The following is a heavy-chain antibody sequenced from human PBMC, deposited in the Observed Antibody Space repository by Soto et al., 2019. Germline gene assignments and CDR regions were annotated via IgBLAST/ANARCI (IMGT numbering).Heavy chain of an antibody. Sequence: EVQLLESGGGLVQPGGSLRLSCAASGFTFSSYAMSWVRQAPGKGLEWVSAISGSGGSTYYADSVKGRFTISRDNSKNTLYLQMNSLRAEDTAVYYCAKGSHCSSTSCFSTGLDPWGQGTLVTVSS. CDR2: ISGSGGST. V-gene: IGHV3-23*01. CDR1: GFTFSSYA. J-gene: IGHJ5*02. CDR3: AKGSHCSSTSCFSTGLDP. D-gene: IGHD2-2*01.